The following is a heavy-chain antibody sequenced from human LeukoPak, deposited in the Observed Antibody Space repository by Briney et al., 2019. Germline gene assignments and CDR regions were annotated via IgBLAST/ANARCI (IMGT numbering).Heavy chain of an antibody. CDR2: IYPRDSDT. Sequence: GESLKISCKASGYIFTNYWIGWVRQMPGKGLEWMGIIYPRDSDTRYSPSFQGQVTVSADKSISTAYLQWNTLEASDTAMYYCARRQYSGYDYDFWGQGTLVTVSS. CDR1: GYIFTNYW. V-gene: IGHV5-51*01. D-gene: IGHD5-12*01. CDR3: ARRQYSGYDYDF. J-gene: IGHJ4*02.